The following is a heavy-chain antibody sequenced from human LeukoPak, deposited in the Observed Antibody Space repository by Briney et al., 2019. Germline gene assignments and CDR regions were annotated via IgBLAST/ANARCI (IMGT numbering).Heavy chain of an antibody. J-gene: IGHJ4*02. CDR1: GYTLTELS. D-gene: IGHD3-22*01. CDR3: ATRYYDSNGYRLFDY. Sequence: ASVKVSCKVSGYTLTELSMHWVRQAPGKGLEWMGGFDPEDGETIYAQKFQGRVTMTEDTSTDTAYMELSSLRSEDTAVYYCATRYYDSNGYRLFDYWGQGTLVTVSS. V-gene: IGHV1-24*01. CDR2: FDPEDGET.